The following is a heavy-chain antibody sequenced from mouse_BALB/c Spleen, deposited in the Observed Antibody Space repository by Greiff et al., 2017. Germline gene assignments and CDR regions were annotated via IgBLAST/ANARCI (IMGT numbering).Heavy chain of an antibody. Sequence: VQLQQSGAELVKPGASVKLSCTASGFNIKDTYMHWVKQRPEQGLEWIGRIDPANGNTKYDPKFQGKATITADTSSNTAYLQLSSLTSEDTAVYYCASDDGYYVGYYAMDYWGQGTSVTVSS. CDR3: ASDDGYYVGYYAMDY. CDR1: GFNIKDTY. J-gene: IGHJ4*01. D-gene: IGHD2-3*01. V-gene: IGHV14-3*02. CDR2: IDPANGNT.